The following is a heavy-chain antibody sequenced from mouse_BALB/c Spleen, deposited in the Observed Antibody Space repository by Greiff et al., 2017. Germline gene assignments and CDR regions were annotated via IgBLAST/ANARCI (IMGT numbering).Heavy chain of an antibody. D-gene: IGHD5-1*01. Sequence: VQLQQSGAELVRPGVSVKISCKGSGYTFTDYAMHWVKQSHAKSLEWVGVISTYYGDASYNQKFKGKATMTVDKSSSTAYMELARLTSEDSAIYYCARWRVPLAMDYWGQGTSVTVSS. CDR2: ISTYYGDA. CDR3: ARWRVPLAMDY. J-gene: IGHJ4*01. V-gene: IGHV1S137*01. CDR1: GYTFTDYA.